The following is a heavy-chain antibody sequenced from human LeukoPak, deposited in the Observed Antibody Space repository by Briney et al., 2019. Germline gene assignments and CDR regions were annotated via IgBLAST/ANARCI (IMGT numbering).Heavy chain of an antibody. CDR3: ARDRGDSSGYYLGHNWFDP. D-gene: IGHD3-22*01. J-gene: IGHJ5*02. V-gene: IGHV4-4*07. Sequence: PSETLSLTCAVYGGSFSGYYWSWIRQPAGKGLEWIGRIYTSGSTNYNPSLKSRVTMSVDTSKNQFSLKLSSVPAADTAVYYCARDRGDSSGYYLGHNWFDPWGQGTLVTVSS. CDR2: IYTSGST. CDR1: GGSFSGYY.